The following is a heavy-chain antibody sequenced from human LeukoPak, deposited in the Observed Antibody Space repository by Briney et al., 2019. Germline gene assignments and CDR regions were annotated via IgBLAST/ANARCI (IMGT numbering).Heavy chain of an antibody. CDR1: GFTLRNYA. CDR2: ISIDGSRQ. V-gene: IGHV3-30*15. J-gene: IGHJ4*02. D-gene: IGHD6-19*01. Sequence: TGGSLRLSCAPSIGFTLRNYAIHWVRQAPGKGLEWVAVISIDGSRQHYADFLVGRFTISRDNSKNTVSLQMSSLRTEDTAVYFCAGEQGGSGWSGFDYWGQGTLVTVSS. CDR3: AGEQGGSGWSGFDY.